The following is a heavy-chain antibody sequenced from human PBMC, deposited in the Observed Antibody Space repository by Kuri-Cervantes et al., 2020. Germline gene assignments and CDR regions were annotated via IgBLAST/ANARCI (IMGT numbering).Heavy chain of an antibody. CDR1: GPIFSNYR. D-gene: IGHD3-22*01. Sequence: GGSLRLSCAASGPIFSNYRMNWVRQAPGKGLEWVSYISSSSSTIYYADSVKGRFTISRDNAKNSVSLQMSSLRAEDTAVYYCASWKESSGYYQFDYWGQGTLVTVSS. J-gene: IGHJ4*02. CDR2: ISSSSSTI. CDR3: ASWKESSGYYQFDY. V-gene: IGHV3-48*04.